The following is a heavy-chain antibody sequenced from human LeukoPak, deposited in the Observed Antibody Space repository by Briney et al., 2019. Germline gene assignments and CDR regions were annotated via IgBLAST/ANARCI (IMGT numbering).Heavy chain of an antibody. Sequence: GGSLRLSCAASGFTFSSYWMHWVRQAPGKGLVWVSRINTDGSSTSYADSVKGRFTISRDNSKNTVYLQMNNLRAEDTAVYYCAKDLDNWDDDGDSDYWGQGTLVTVSS. J-gene: IGHJ4*02. D-gene: IGHD1-20*01. CDR2: INTDGSST. CDR3: AKDLDNWDDDGDSDY. CDR1: GFTFSSYW. V-gene: IGHV3-74*01.